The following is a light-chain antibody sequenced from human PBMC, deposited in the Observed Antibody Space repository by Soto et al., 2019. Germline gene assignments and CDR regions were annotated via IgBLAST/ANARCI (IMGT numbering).Light chain of an antibody. V-gene: IGKV3D-20*01. CDR1: KSVSSSY. CDR3: QKYGSLPYT. J-gene: IGKJ2*01. CDR2: DAS. Sequence: EIVLTQSPATLSLSPGERATLSCGASKSVSSSYLAWYQQKPGLAPRLLMYDASSRATGIPDRFSGSGSGTDFTLTISRLEPEDFAVYYCQKYGSLPYTFGQGTKLEIK.